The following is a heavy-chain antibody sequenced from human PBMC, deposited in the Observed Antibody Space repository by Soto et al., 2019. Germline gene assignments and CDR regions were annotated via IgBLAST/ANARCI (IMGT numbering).Heavy chain of an antibody. Sequence: EVQLVQSGAEVKKPGESLRISCKGSGYTFTSYWISWVHQMPGKGLEWMGRIDARDSQTNYSPSFQGHVTISADKSFNTVYLQWSSLKASDTAMYYCARHDFGDYVYSFDNWGQGTLVTVSS. V-gene: IGHV5-10-1*03. CDR2: IDARDSQT. D-gene: IGHD4-17*01. CDR3: ARHDFGDYVYSFDN. CDR1: GYTFTSYW. J-gene: IGHJ4*02.